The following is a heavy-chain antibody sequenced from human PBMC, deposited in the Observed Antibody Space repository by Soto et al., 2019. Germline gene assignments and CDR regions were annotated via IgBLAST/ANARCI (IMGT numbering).Heavy chain of an antibody. CDR1: GFTFDHYG. V-gene: IGHV3-20*01. D-gene: IGHD6-13*01. CDR3: ARDLGPQQLVRGWFDP. J-gene: IGHJ5*02. Sequence: GGSLRLSCAASGFTFDHYGMSWVRQAPGKGLEWVSGINWNGGSTGYADSVKGRFTISRDNAKNSLYLQMNSLRAEDTALYHCARDLGPQQLVRGWFDPWGQGSLVTVSS. CDR2: INWNGGST.